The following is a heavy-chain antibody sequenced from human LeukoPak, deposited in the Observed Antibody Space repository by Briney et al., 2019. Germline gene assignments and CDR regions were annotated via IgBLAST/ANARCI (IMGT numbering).Heavy chain of an antibody. D-gene: IGHD5-12*01. V-gene: IGHV3-9*01. CDR1: GFTFDDYA. CDR3: AKDKRWLRGPDAWGAFDI. CDR2: ISGNSGSR. J-gene: IGHJ3*02. Sequence: GGSLRLSCAASGFTFDDYAMHWVRQAPGKGLEWVSGISGNSGSRGYADSVKGRFTISRDNAKNSLYLQMNSLRAEDTALYYCAKDKRWLRGPDAWGAFDIWGQGTMVTVSS.